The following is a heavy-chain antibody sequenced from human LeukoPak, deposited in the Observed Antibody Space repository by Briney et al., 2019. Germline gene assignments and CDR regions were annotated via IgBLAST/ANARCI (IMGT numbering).Heavy chain of an antibody. J-gene: IGHJ4*02. Sequence: GGSLRLSCAASGFTSGFTFDDYGMNWVRQVPGKGLEWVSGISRDGGRTGYADSVQGRFTISRDNSRNSLHLQMNSLRVEDTAFYYCVKDSNYDFWSGYYKGFDNWGQGTLVTVSS. CDR1: GFTFDDYG. CDR2: ISRDGGRT. D-gene: IGHD3-3*01. CDR3: VKDSNYDFWSGYYKGFDN. V-gene: IGHV3-20*04.